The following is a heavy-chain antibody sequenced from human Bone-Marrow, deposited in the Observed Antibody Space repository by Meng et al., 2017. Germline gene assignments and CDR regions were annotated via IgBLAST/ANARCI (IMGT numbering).Heavy chain of an antibody. CDR2: ISYDGSNK. J-gene: IGHJ6*02. D-gene: IGHD5-12*01. CDR3: ARHSGYDLGYGMDV. Sequence: GESLKISCAASGFTFSSYAMHWVRQAPGKGLEWVAVISYDGSNKYYADSVKGRSTISRDNSKNTLYLQMNSLRAEDTAVYYCARHSGYDLGYGMDVWGQGTTVTVSS. V-gene: IGHV3-30*04. CDR1: GFTFSSYA.